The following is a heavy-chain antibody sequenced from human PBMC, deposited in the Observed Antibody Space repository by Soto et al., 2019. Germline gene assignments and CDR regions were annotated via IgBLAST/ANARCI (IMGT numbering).Heavy chain of an antibody. D-gene: IGHD3-22*01. CDR1: GGSISSGGYS. V-gene: IGHV4-30-2*01. CDR2: IYHSGST. Sequence: SETLSLTCTVSGGSISSGGYSWSWIRQPPGKGLEWIGYIYHSGSTYYNPSLKSRVTISVDRSKNQFSLKLSSVTAADTAVYYCASDRSGYGYFELWGQGTLVTVSS. CDR3: ASDRSGYGYFEL. J-gene: IGHJ4*02.